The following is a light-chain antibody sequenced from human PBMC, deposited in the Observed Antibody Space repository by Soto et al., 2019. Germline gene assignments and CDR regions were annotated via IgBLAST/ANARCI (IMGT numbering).Light chain of an antibody. CDR3: RQYGSSPPWT. V-gene: IGKV3-20*01. CDR1: QSVSSY. CDR2: GAS. Sequence: EIRLEQSPATLSLSSGERATVSCRTSQSVSSYLAWYQQKPGQAPRLLIYGASSRATGIPDRFSGSGSGTDFTLTISRLEPEDLAVYYCRQYGSSPPWTFGQGTKVDIK. J-gene: IGKJ1*01.